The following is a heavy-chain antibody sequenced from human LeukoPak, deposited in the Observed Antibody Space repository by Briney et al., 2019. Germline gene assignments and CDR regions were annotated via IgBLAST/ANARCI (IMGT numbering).Heavy chain of an antibody. CDR2: IKSKTDGGTT. Sequence: GGSLRLSCAASGFTFGNAWMSWVRQAPGKGLEWVGRIKSKTDGGTTDYAAPVKGRFTISRDDSKNTLYLQMNSLKTEDTAVYYCTTGYCSSTSCTDYWGQGTLVTVSS. D-gene: IGHD2-2*01. CDR1: GFTFGNAW. CDR3: TTGYCSSTSCTDY. V-gene: IGHV3-15*01. J-gene: IGHJ4*02.